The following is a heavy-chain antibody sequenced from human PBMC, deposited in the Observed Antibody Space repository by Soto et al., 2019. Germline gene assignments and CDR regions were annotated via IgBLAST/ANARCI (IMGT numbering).Heavy chain of an antibody. J-gene: IGHJ5*02. CDR2: ISYSGST. CDR3: ARPSYSSGWADP. CDR1: GSSISSSRYY. V-gene: IGHV4-39*01. Sequence: PETLSLTCAASGSSISSSRYYWGWIRQPPGKGLEWIGSISYSGSTYYNPSLKSRLTISVDTSKNQFSLKLSSVTAADTAVYFCARPSYSSGWADPWGQGTLVTVSS. D-gene: IGHD6-19*01.